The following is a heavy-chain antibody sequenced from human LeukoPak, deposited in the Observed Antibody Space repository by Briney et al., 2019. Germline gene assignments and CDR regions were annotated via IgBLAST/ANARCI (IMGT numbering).Heavy chain of an antibody. D-gene: IGHD3-3*01. J-gene: IGHJ4*02. CDR3: CRRRCITSSAFYFDY. CDR1: GFTFSSYE. Sequence: GGSLRLSCAASGFTFSSYEMNWVRQAPGKGLEWVSYISSSGSNIYYADSVKGRFTISRDNAKNSVYLQMNGLPAEDTAFEFCCRRRCITSSAFYFDYWGKGTLVTVSS. CDR2: ISSSGSNI. V-gene: IGHV3-48*03.